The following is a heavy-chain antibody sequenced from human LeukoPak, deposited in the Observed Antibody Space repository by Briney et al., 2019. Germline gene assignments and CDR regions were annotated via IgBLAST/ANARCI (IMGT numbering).Heavy chain of an antibody. CDR1: GYSFTSYW. D-gene: IGHD3-22*01. CDR2: IYPGDSDT. Sequence: GESLKISFKGSGYSFTSYWIGWVRQMPGKGLEWMGIIYPGDSDTRYSPSFQGQVTISADKSISTAYLQWSSLKASDTAMYYCARLYDSSGYYKVLDYWGQGTLVTVSS. CDR3: ARLYDSSGYYKVLDY. V-gene: IGHV5-51*01. J-gene: IGHJ4*02.